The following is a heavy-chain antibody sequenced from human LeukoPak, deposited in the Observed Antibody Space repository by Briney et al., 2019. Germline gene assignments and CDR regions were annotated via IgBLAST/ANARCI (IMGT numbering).Heavy chain of an antibody. D-gene: IGHD1-26*01. CDR3: AKDRRYSGSYSPDY. J-gene: IGHJ4*02. Sequence: GGSLRLSCVVSGISLSNYAMTWVRQAPGKGLEWVSYISERGGSTTYADSVKGRFTISRDNSKNTLSLQMNSLRAEDTAVYYCAKDRRYSGSYSPDYWGQGTLVTVSS. V-gene: IGHV3-23*01. CDR2: ISERGGST. CDR1: GISLSNYA.